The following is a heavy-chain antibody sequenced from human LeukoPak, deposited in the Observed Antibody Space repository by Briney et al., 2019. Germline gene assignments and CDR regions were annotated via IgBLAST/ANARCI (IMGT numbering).Heavy chain of an antibody. J-gene: IGHJ3*02. V-gene: IGHV4-31*03. D-gene: IGHD7-27*01. CDR2: IYHSGST. Sequence: PSETLSLTCTVSGVAFNNGGYYWSWIRQHPGKGLEWIGYIYHSGSTYYNPSLKSRVSMSVDTSKSQFSLRLSSVTAADTAVYYCARDGNWGSLRGAFDIWGQGTMVTVSS. CDR1: GVAFNNGGYY. CDR3: ARDGNWGSLRGAFDI.